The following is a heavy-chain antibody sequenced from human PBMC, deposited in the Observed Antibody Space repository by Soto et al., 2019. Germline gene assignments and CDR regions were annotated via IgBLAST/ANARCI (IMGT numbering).Heavy chain of an antibody. Sequence: LFLTCTVSGGSISSYYWSWIRQPPGKGLEWIGYIYYSGSTNYNPSLKSRVTISVDTSKNQFSLKLSSVTAADTAVYYCARAGSSGWYYFDYWGQGTLVTVSS. J-gene: IGHJ4*02. D-gene: IGHD6-19*01. CDR2: IYYSGST. CDR1: GGSISSYY. CDR3: ARAGSSGWYYFDY. V-gene: IGHV4-59*01.